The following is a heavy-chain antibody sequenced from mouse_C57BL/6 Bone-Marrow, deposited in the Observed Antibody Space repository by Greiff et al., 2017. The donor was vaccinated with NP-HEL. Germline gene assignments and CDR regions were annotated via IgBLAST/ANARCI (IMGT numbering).Heavy chain of an antibody. CDR3: ARSGGWYFDV. V-gene: IGHV1-19*01. Sequence: VQLQQSGPVLVKPGASVKMSCKASGYTFTDYYMNWVKQSHGKSLEWIGVINPYNGGTSYNQKFKGKATLTVDKSSSTAYMELNSLTSEDSAVYYCARSGGWYFDVWGTGTTVTVSS. J-gene: IGHJ1*03. D-gene: IGHD3-1*01. CDR2: INPYNGGT. CDR1: GYTFTDYY.